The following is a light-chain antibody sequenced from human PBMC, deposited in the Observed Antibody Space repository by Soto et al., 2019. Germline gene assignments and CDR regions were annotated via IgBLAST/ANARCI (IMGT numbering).Light chain of an antibody. Sequence: ALTQPRSVSASPGQSVTISCTGTSSDVGGYDYVSWYQQHPGKAPKLMIYDVTKRPSGVPDRFSGSKSRNTASLTISGLQAEDEADYYCCSYAGSYTSYDVFGTGTKVTVL. CDR1: SSDVGGYDY. CDR2: DVT. CDR3: CSYAGSYTSYDV. V-gene: IGLV2-11*01. J-gene: IGLJ1*01.